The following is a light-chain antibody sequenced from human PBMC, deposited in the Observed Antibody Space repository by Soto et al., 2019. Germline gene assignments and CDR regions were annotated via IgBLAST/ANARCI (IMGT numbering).Light chain of an antibody. CDR1: QGISNN. CDR3: QQDNSAPLT. CDR2: AAS. V-gene: IGKV1-27*01. Sequence: DIHMTQSPSSLSASVGDRVTLTCRASQGISNNLAWYQQQPGKVPKLLIYAASTFQSAVPSRFSGSGSGTDVTLTISSLQPEDVATYYCQQDNSAPLTFGGGTKVEIK. J-gene: IGKJ4*01.